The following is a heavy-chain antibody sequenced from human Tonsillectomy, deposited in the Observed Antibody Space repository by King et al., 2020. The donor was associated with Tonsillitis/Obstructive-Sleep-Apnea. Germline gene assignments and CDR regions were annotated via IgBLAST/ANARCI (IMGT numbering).Heavy chain of an antibody. V-gene: IGHV3-30*18. CDR3: VKDLGRITGLALDF. D-gene: IGHD3-3*01. Sequence: VQLVESGGGVVQPGRSLRLSCAASGFTFSKYGMHWVRQAPGKGLEWVAFISYDGSIEFYADSVKGRFTISRDNSKNTLSLQMNSLRAEDTALFYCVKDLGRITGLALDFWGRGATVSV. J-gene: IGHJ6*03. CDR2: ISYDGSIE. CDR1: GFTFSKYG.